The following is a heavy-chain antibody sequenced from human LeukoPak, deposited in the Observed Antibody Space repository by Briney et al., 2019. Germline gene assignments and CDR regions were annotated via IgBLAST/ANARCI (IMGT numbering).Heavy chain of an antibody. J-gene: IGHJ4*02. CDR3: ARSLRGYSYGPPLWDY. CDR2: IYYSGST. D-gene: IGHD5-18*01. CDR1: GGSISSGDYY. V-gene: IGHV4-30-4*08. Sequence: TLSLSCTVSGGSISSGDYYWSWIRQPPGKGLEWIGYIYYSGSTYYNPSLKSRVTISVDTSKNQFSLKLSSVTAADTAVYYCARSLRGYSYGPPLWDYWGQGTLVTVSS.